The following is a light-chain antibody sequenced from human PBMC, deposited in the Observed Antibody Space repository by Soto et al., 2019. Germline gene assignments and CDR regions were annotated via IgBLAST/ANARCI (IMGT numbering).Light chain of an antibody. J-gene: IGKJ5*01. CDR2: DAS. CDR3: QQRSNWPPIT. Sequence: EIVMTQSPATLSVSPGERATLSCWSSQSFPNSYLAWYQQRPGQAPRLLIYDASNRATGIPARFSGSGSGTDFTLTISSLEPEDFAVYYCQQRSNWPPITLGQGTRLEI. CDR1: QSFPNSY. V-gene: IGKV3-11*01.